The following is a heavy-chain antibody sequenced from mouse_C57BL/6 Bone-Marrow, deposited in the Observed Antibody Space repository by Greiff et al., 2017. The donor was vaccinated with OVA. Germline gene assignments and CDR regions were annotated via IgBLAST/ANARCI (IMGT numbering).Heavy chain of an antibody. CDR2: ISSGGSYT. D-gene: IGHD2-12*01. CDR1: GFTFSSYG. J-gene: IGHJ2*01. CDR3: ARHADSSFFDY. V-gene: IGHV5-6*01. Sequence: EVKLMESGGDLVKPGGSLKLSCAASGFTFSSYGMSWVRQTPDKRLEWVATISSGGSYTYYPDSVKGRFTISRDNAKNTLYLQMSSLKSEDTAVYYCARHADSSFFDYWGQGTTLTVSS.